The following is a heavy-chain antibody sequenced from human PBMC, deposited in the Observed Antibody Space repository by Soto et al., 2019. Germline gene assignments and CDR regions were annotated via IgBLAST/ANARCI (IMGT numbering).Heavy chain of an antibody. J-gene: IGHJ4*02. CDR3: ARKTDGSGTHPRAFYFDL. V-gene: IGHV1-2*02. CDR1: GYTFTAYY. CDR2: INPNSGGT. D-gene: IGHD3-10*01. Sequence: QVQLVQSGAEVKKPGASVKVSCEASGYTFTAYYIHWVRQAPGQGLEWMGWINPNSGGTNNAQKFQGRATMTRDTSISTAYMELSSLRYDDTAVYYCARKTDGSGTHPRAFYFDLWGQGTLVTLSS.